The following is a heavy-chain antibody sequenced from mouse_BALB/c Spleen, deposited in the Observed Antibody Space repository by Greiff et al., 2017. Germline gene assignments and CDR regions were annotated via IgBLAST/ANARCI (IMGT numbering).Heavy chain of an antibody. CDR1: GFSLTSYG. CDR3: ARNSPYYGSSYDAMDY. Sequence: VQGVESGPGLVQPSQSLSITCTVSGFSLTSYGVHWVRQSPGKGLEWLGVIWSGGSTDYNAAFISRLSISKDNSKSQVFFKMNSLQADDTAIYYCARNSPYYGSSYDAMDYWGQGTSVTVSS. D-gene: IGHD1-1*01. CDR2: IWSGGST. V-gene: IGHV2-4-1*01. J-gene: IGHJ4*01.